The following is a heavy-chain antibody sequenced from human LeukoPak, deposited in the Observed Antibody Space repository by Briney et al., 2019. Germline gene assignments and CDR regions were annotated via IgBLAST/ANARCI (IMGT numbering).Heavy chain of an antibody. CDR2: IIPILGIA. CDR1: GGTFSSYT. D-gene: IGHD3-22*01. CDR3: ARDYYDSSGYFGY. J-gene: IGHJ4*02. V-gene: IGHV1-69*04. Sequence: SVKVSCKASGGTFSSYTISWVRQAPGQGLEWMGRIIPILGIANYAQKFQGRVTITADKSTSTAYMELSSLRSEDTAVYYCARDYYDSSGYFGYWGQGTLVTVSS.